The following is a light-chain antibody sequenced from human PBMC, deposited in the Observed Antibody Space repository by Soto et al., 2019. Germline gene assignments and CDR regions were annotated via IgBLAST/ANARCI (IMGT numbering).Light chain of an antibody. V-gene: IGKV1-39*01. CDR3: QQSYEFPWT. CDR2: GSS. CDR1: QSISTY. J-gene: IGKJ1*01. Sequence: DIQMTQSPSSLSASVGDRVTITCRASQSISTYVNWYQQRPGKAPKVLLFGSSSLQIGVPSRFSGYVYGTDFTLTVNNLQPEDFATYYCQQSYEFPWTFGQGTRVDMK.